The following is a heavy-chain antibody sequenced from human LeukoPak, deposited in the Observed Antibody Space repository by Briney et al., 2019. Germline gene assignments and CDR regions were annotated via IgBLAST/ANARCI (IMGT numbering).Heavy chain of an antibody. CDR2: IRSKADGGTT. J-gene: IGHJ4*02. CDR1: GFTFSNAW. V-gene: IGHV3-15*01. CDR3: TTDIDY. Sequence: NPGGSLRLSCAASGFTFSNAWMNWVRQAAGKGLEGMGRIRSKADGGTTDYAAPMKGRFTISRDDSKNTLYLQMNSLNTDDTALYYCTTDIDYWGQGTLVAVSS.